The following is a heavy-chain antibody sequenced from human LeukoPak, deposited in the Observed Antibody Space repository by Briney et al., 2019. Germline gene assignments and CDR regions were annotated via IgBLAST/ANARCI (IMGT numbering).Heavy chain of an antibody. CDR2: IYYNGST. CDR1: GGSISSGDYY. D-gene: IGHD1-26*01. CDR3: ARTTLGGAWFDP. V-gene: IGHV4-30-4*08. J-gene: IGHJ5*02. Sequence: SQTLSLTCTVSGGSISSGDYYWSWIRQPPGKGLEWIVYIYYNGSTYYNPSLKIRVTISVYTSKYQFSLKLSSVTAADTAVYYCARTTLGGAWFDPWGQGTLVTVSS.